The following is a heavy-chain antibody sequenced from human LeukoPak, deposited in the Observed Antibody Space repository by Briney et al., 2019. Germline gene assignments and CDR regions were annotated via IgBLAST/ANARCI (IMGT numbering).Heavy chain of an antibody. CDR3: ARDRIRELYYYDSSGYYYPDY. V-gene: IGHV1-46*01. D-gene: IGHD3-22*01. CDR1: GYTFTSYY. Sequence: GASVKVSCKASGYTFTSYYMHWVRQAPGQGLEWMGIINPSGGSTSYAQKFQGRVTMTRDTSTSTVYMELSSLRSEDTAVYYCARDRIRELYYYDSSGYYYPDYWGQGTLVTVSS. CDR2: INPSGGST. J-gene: IGHJ4*02.